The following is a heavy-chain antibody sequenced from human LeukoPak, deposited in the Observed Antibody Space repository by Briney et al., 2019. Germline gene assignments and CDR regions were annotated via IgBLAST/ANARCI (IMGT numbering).Heavy chain of an antibody. D-gene: IGHD5-24*01. V-gene: IGHV3-48*03. CDR1: GFTFSSYE. CDR2: ISSSGSTK. J-gene: IGHJ4*02. CDR3: ARVAMAANDY. Sequence: GGSLRRSCAASGFTFSSYEMNWVRQAPGKGLEWVSYISSSGSTKYYADSVKGRFTISRDNAKNSLYLQMNSLRVEDTAVYYCARVAMAANDYWGQGILVTVSS.